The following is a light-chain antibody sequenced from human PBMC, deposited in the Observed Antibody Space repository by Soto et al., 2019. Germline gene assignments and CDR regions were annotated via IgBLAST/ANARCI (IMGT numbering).Light chain of an antibody. CDR1: SSDVGSYKL. CDR2: EGS. CDR3: CSYAGSSTSLYV. J-gene: IGLJ1*01. V-gene: IGLV2-23*01. Sequence: QSALTQPSSVSGSPGQSITISCTGTSSDVGSYKLVSWYQQHPGKAPKLMIYEGSKRPSGVSNRFSGSKSGNTASLTISGLQAEDEADYYCCSYAGSSTSLYVFGTGTKVTVL.